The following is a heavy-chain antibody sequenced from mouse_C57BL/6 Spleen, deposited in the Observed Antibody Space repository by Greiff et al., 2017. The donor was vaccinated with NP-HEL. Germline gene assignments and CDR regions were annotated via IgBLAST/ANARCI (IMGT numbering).Heavy chain of an antibody. CDR1: GFTFTDYY. Sequence: EVQLQESGGGLVQPGGSLSLSCAASGFTFTDYYMSWVRQPPGKALEWLGFIRNKANGYTTEYSASVKGRFTISRDNSQSILYLQMNALRAEDSATYYCARSPSNYVSYWYFDVWGTGTTVTVSS. CDR3: ARSPSNYVSYWYFDV. D-gene: IGHD2-5*01. V-gene: IGHV7-3*01. J-gene: IGHJ1*03. CDR2: IRNKANGYTT.